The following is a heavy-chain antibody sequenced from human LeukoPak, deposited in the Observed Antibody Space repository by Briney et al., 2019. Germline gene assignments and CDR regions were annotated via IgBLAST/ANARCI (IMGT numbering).Heavy chain of an antibody. V-gene: IGHV3-23*01. J-gene: IGHJ4*02. Sequence: GGSLRLSCAASGFTFSSYAMSWVRQAPGKGLEWVSAISGSGGSTYYADSVKGRFTISRDNSKNTLYLQMNSLRAEDTAVYYCAKDTGSGSYYPLHFDYWGQGTLVTVSS. D-gene: IGHD3-10*01. CDR1: GFTFSSYA. CDR2: ISGSGGST. CDR3: AKDTGSGSYYPLHFDY.